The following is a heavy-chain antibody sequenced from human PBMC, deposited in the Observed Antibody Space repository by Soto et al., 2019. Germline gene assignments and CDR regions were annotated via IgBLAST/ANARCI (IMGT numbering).Heavy chain of an antibody. Sequence: EVQLVQSGAEVKKPGEALRISCKGSGYSFTNYWISWVRQIPGKGLEWMGRIDPSDSYTNYSPSFQGHVTMSADKSISTAYLQWSSLKASDTAMYYCGRVRVDKAEGWFDPWGQGTLVTVSS. CDR3: GRVRVDKAEGWFDP. CDR2: IDPSDSYT. D-gene: IGHD5-18*01. V-gene: IGHV5-10-1*03. J-gene: IGHJ5*02. CDR1: GYSFTNYW.